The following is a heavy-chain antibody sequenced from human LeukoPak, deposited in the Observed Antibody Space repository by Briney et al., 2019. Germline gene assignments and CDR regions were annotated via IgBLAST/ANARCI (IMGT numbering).Heavy chain of an antibody. J-gene: IGHJ4*02. CDR1: GVSISSSNSY. Sequence: PSETLSLTCTVSGVSISSSNSYWGWIRQPPGKGLEWIGSIYYSGNTYYNASLKSQVSVSIDTSKNQFSLKLTSVTAADTAVYYCARQTGSGLFILPGGQGTLVTVSS. CDR2: IYYSGNT. CDR3: ARQTGSGLFILP. V-gene: IGHV4-39*01. D-gene: IGHD3/OR15-3a*01.